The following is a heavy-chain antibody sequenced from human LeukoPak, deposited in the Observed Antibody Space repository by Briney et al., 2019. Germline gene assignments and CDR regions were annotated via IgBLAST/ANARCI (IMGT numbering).Heavy chain of an antibody. CDR2: IRSKAYGGTT. CDR1: GFTFSSYW. J-gene: IGHJ4*02. D-gene: IGHD4-17*01. V-gene: IGHV3-15*01. Sequence: PGGSLRLSCAASGFTFSSYWMSWVRQAPGKGLEWVGFIRSKAYGGTTEYAASVKGRFTISRDDSKNTLYLQMNSLKTEDTAVYYCTTDYYGDYAWGQGTLVTVSS. CDR3: TTDYYGDYA.